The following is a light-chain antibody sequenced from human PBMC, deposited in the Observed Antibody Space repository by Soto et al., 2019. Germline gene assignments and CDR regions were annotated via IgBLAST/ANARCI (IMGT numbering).Light chain of an antibody. CDR1: QSLSKW. CDR2: QAS. V-gene: IGKV1-5*03. Sequence: DIQMTQSPSTLSASVGDRVTITCRASQSLSKWLAWYQQKPGKAPKLLIYQASNLEDGVPSRFSGSGSGTEFTLTISCLQPDDFATYFCQQYNIFPLTFGGGTKVEIK. J-gene: IGKJ4*01. CDR3: QQYNIFPLT.